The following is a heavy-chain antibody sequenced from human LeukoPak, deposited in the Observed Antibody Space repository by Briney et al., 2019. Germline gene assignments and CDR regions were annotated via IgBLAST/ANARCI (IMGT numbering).Heavy chain of an antibody. J-gene: IGHJ6*02. CDR1: GGSISSKSYY. CDR2: IYYSGIT. D-gene: IGHD6-13*01. CDR3: ARHGYSSSWSPIAYYYYGMDV. V-gene: IGHV4-39*01. Sequence: SETLSLTCTVSGGSISSKSYYWGWIRQPPGKGLEWIGSIYYSGITNYNPSLKSRVTISVDTSKNQFSLKLSSVTAADTGVYYCARHGYSSSWSPIAYYYYGMDVWGQGTTVTVSS.